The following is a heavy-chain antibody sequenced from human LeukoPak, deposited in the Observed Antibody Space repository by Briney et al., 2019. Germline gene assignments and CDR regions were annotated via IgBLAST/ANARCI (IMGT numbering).Heavy chain of an antibody. V-gene: IGHV1-2*06. CDR1: GYTFTGYY. Sequence: GASVKVSCKASGYTFTGYYMHWVRQAPGQGLEWMGRINPNNGGTNYAQKFQGRVTMTRDTSISTAYMELSRLRSDDTAVYYCARELHIVVVPAANPGGYWGQGTLVTVSS. J-gene: IGHJ4*02. D-gene: IGHD2-2*01. CDR2: INPNNGGT. CDR3: ARELHIVVVPAANPGGY.